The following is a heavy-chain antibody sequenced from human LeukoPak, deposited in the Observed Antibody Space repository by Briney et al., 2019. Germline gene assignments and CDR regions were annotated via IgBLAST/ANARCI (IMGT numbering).Heavy chain of an antibody. V-gene: IGHV1-2*02. CDR2: INANSGGT. J-gene: IGHJ5*02. Sequence: ASVKVSFKASGYTFTDYYIHWVRQAPGQGLEWMGWINANSGGTNYAQKFQGRVTMTRDTSITTAYMELKSLRSDDTAVFYCARGPFRNVDTAMIASRFDPWGQGTLVTVSS. D-gene: IGHD5-18*01. CDR3: ARGPFRNVDTAMIASRFDP. CDR1: GYTFTDYY.